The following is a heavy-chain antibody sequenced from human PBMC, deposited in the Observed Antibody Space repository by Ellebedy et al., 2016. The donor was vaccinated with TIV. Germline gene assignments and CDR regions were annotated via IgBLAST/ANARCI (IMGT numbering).Heavy chain of an antibody. CDR1: GFTFRDYA. CDR3: AKAAKYFDFLTGYWAFLYFDN. J-gene: IGHJ4*02. V-gene: IGHV3-23*01. CDR2: ISSSGDDT. Sequence: GESLKISCAASGFTFRDYAMSWVRQTAGKRLQWVSGISSSGDDTYFEDSVKGRSTISRDNSKNTLYLQIDSLRAEDTAIYFCAKAAKYFDFLTGYWAFLYFDNWGQGALVTVSS. D-gene: IGHD3-9*01.